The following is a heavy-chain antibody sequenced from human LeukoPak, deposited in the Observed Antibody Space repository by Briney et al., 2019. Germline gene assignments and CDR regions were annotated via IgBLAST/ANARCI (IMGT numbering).Heavy chain of an antibody. CDR3: ARDGPLTNYYGSGSYSPPDV. CDR2: INYTGST. J-gene: IGHJ6*04. D-gene: IGHD3-10*01. Sequence: PSETLSLTCAVYGGSFSGFYWSWIRHVPGKGLEWIGEINYTGSTSYNPSLKSRVTISVDTSKNQFSLKLSSVTAADTAVYYCARDGPLTNYYGSGSYSPPDVWGKGTTVTVSS. CDR1: GGSFSGFY. V-gene: IGHV4-34*01.